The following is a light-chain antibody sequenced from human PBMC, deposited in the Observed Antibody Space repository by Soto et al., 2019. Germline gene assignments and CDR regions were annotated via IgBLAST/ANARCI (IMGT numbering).Light chain of an antibody. V-gene: IGLV2-8*01. CDR3: NSYAGSNIYV. CDR1: SSDVGGYNF. Sequence: QSALTQPPSASGSPGQSVTISCTGTSSDVGGYNFVSWYQHHPGKAPKLIIYEVNKRPSVVPNRFSGSKSGNTASLTVSGLQAEDEADYYCNSYAGSNIYVFGTGTKLTVL. J-gene: IGLJ1*01. CDR2: EVN.